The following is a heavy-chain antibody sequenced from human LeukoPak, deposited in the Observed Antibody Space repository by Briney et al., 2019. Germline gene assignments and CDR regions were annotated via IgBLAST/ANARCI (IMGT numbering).Heavy chain of an antibody. CDR2: INQGGSGQ. CDR1: GFSFSDYW. Sequence: PGGSLRLSCAAFGFSFSDYWMSWVRQAPGKGLEWVAKINQGGSGQAYLGSVKGRFTISRDNAKNSLYLEMNSLTVDDTAVYYCARYSSGYDLDSWGQGTLVSVSS. D-gene: IGHD5-18*01. V-gene: IGHV3-7*03. CDR3: ARYSSGYDLDS. J-gene: IGHJ4*02.